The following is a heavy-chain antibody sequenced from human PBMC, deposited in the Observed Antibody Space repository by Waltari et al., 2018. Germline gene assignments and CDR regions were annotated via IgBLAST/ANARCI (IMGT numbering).Heavy chain of an antibody. V-gene: IGHV5-10-1*01. CDR3: ARTSTRDFYYMDV. Sequence: EVQLVQSGAEVKKPGESLRISCEGSGYDFSTYWITWVRHMPGKGLEWMGRIDPSDSYTNYSPSFRGNVTISVDRSISTAYIQWSGLRASDTAIYYCARTSTRDFYYMDVWGKGTTVTVSS. D-gene: IGHD1-1*01. CDR1: GYDFSTYW. CDR2: IDPSDSYT. J-gene: IGHJ6*03.